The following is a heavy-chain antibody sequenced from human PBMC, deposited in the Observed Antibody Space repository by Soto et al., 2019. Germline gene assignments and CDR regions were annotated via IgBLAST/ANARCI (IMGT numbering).Heavy chain of an antibody. J-gene: IGHJ6*02. CDR1: GXTFNSYA. D-gene: IGHD1-1*01. CDR3: AKNAPDNHGMEV. V-gene: IGHV3-23*01. Sequence: GSLRLACAASGXTFNSYAMAWVRQAPGKGLEWVSIISSSGDGKYYVDSVKGRFTISRDNSRNTLNLQMNSLRAEDTAVYYCAKNAPDNHGMEVWGQGTPVNVSS. CDR2: ISSSGDGK.